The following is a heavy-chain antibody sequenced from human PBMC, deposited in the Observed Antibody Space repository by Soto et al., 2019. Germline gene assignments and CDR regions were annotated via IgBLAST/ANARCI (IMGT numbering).Heavy chain of an antibody. J-gene: IGHJ5*02. Sequence: PSETLSLTCSVSGGSINSSSYFWGWVRQPPGKGLEWIGSIYYSGSTYYNPSLRSRVTISVDTSKNQFSLKLSSVTAADTDVFYCARHYSSGSRNWFDPWGQGXLVTVSS. V-gene: IGHV4-39*01. CDR2: IYYSGST. CDR1: GGSINSSSYF. D-gene: IGHD6-19*01. CDR3: ARHYSSGSRNWFDP.